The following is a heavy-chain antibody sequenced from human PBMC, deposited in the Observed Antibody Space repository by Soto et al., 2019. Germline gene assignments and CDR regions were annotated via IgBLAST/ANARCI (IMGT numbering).Heavy chain of an antibody. CDR1: GFTVSSNY. CDR3: RRERTALDY. CDR2: IYSGGST. J-gene: IGHJ4*02. V-gene: IGHV3-53*01. Sequence: EVQLVESGGGLLQPGGSLSLSCAASGFTVSSNYRSWVRQAPGKGLEWVSVIYSGGSTYYADSVKGRFTISRDNSKNTLDLQMNSLRAEATDVYYCRRERTALDYWGQVTRVT.